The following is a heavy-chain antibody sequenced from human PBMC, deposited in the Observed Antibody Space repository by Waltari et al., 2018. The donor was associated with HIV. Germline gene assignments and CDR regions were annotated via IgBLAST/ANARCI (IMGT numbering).Heavy chain of an antibody. Sequence: QVQLVQSGAEVKKPGASVKVSCQASGYPFTGYYLHWVPQAPGQGLEYMGRIDPNSGGTKCAQKFQGRVTMTRDPSISTAYMELSSLRSNDTAVYYCARHGGDRPGAPVDYWGQGTLVTVSS. CDR2: IDPNSGGT. CDR3: ARHGGDRPGAPVDY. J-gene: IGHJ4*02. CDR1: GYPFTGYY. D-gene: IGHD4-17*01. V-gene: IGHV1-2*06.